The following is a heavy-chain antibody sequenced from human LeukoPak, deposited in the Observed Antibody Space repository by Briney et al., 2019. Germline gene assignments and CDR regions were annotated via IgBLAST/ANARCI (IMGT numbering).Heavy chain of an antibody. D-gene: IGHD2-15*01. V-gene: IGHV4-4*02. J-gene: IGHJ4*02. CDR3: ARGRYCSGGNCYFDY. Sequence: PSETLSLTCAVSGGSISSSNWWSWVRQPPGKGLEWIGEIYHSGSTNYNPSLKSRVTISVDKSKNQFSLKLSSVTAADTAMYYCARGRYCSGGNCYFDYWGQGTLVTVSS. CDR2: IYHSGST. CDR1: GGSISSSNW.